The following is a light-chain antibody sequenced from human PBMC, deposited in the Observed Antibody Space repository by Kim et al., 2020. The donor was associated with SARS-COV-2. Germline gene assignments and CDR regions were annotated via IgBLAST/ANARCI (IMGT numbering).Light chain of an antibody. CDR3: QQDYNLPPT. CDR2: GAS. Sequence: PPGETATLSCRASQSVSSYYLSWYQQKPGQAPRLLIYGASIRASGIPARFSGSGSGTDFTLTISSLQPEDFAVYYCQQDYNLPPTFGQGTKVDIK. V-gene: IGKV3D-7*01. J-gene: IGKJ1*01. CDR1: QSVSSYY.